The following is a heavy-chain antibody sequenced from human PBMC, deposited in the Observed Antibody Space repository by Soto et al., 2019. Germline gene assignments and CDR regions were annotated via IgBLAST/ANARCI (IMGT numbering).Heavy chain of an antibody. V-gene: IGHV6-1*01. J-gene: IGHJ6*02. CDR2: TYYRSKWYN. CDR1: GDSVSSNSAA. Sequence: PSPTLSLTCAISGDSVSSNSAAWNWIRQSPSRGLEWLGRTYYRSKWYNDYAVSVKSRITINPDTSKNQFSLQLNSVTPEDTAVYYCARDRGNGRNYERNYYSYGMDVWGQGTTVTVSS. CDR3: ARDRGNGRNYERNYYSYGMDV. D-gene: IGHD1-7*01.